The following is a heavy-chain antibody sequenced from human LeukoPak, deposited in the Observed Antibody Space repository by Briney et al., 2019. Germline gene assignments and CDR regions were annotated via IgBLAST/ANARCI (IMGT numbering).Heavy chain of an antibody. CDR1: GGSISPYY. CDR3: ARYSSGWSFYFDY. Sequence: SETLSLTCTVSGGSISPYYWSWIRQPTGKGLEWIGYIYYSGSTNYNPSLKSRVTISLDTSKNQFSLNLRSVTAADTAVYYCARYSSGWSFYFDYWGQGTLATVSS. D-gene: IGHD6-19*01. J-gene: IGHJ4*02. CDR2: IYYSGST. V-gene: IGHV4-59*08.